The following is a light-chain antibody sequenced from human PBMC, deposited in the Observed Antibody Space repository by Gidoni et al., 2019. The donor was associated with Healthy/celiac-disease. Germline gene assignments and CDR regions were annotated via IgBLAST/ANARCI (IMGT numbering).Light chain of an antibody. CDR3: QQSYSTLIFT. J-gene: IGKJ3*01. V-gene: IGKV1-39*01. CDR2: AAS. Sequence: DIQMTQSPSSLSASVGDRVTITCLASQSISSYLNWYQQKPGKAPKLLIYAASSLQSGVPSRFSGSGSGTDFTLTISSLQPEDFATYYCQQSYSTLIFTFGPGTKVDIK. CDR1: QSISSY.